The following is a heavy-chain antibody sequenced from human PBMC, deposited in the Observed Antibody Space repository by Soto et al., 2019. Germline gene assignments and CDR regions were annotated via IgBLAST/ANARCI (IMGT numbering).Heavy chain of an antibody. D-gene: IGHD3-3*01. CDR3: AMTYYDFWRGPPGTLGPFDY. V-gene: IGHV4-31*03. CDR1: GGSISSGGYY. J-gene: IGHJ4*02. CDR2: IYYSGST. Sequence: SETLSLTCTVSGGSISSGGYYWSWIRQHPGKGLEWIGYIYYSGSTYYNPSLKSRVTISVDTSKNQFSLKLSSVTAADTAVYYCAMTYYDFWRGPPGTLGPFDYWGQGTLVTVSS.